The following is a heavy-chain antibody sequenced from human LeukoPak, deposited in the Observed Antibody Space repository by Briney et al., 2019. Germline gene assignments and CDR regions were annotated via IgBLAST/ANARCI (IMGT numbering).Heavy chain of an antibody. V-gene: IGHV1-2*02. CDR2: INPNSGST. J-gene: IGHJ3*02. D-gene: IGHD6-13*01. CDR3: ARDDSSSGAFDI. CDR1: GYTFTGYY. Sequence: ASVKVSCKASGYTFTGYYMHWVRQAPGQGLEWMGWINPNSGSTNYAQKFQGRVTMTRDTSISTAYMELSRLRSDDTAVYYCARDDSSSGAFDIWGQGTMVTVSS.